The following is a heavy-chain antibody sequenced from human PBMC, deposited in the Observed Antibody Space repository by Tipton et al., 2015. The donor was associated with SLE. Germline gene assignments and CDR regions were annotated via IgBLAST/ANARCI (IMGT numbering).Heavy chain of an antibody. V-gene: IGHV3-21*03. CDR3: ARDDSKQLTSAFDI. D-gene: IGHD6-13*01. Sequence: GSLRLSCAASGFTFSISDYSMTWVRQAPGKGLEWVSSITSRSSYIYYADSVKGRFTISRDNAKNSLYLQMNSLRAEDTAVYYCARDDSKQLTSAFDIWGQGTVVTVSS. CDR1: GFTFSISDYS. CDR2: ITSRSSYI. J-gene: IGHJ3*02.